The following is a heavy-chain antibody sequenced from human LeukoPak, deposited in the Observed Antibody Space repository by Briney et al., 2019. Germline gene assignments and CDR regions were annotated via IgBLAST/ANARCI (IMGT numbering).Heavy chain of an antibody. J-gene: IGHJ4*02. CDR1: GFTFTKFW. CDR3: AKDRSIGTYYTFDH. V-gene: IGHV3-23*01. Sequence: PGGSLRLSCEASGFTFTKFWMSWVRQAPGKGLEWVSSISASGVMTYYADSVKGRFTVSRDNSKNSLYLQMSSLTAADTAVYYCAKDRSIGTYYTFDHWGQGTLVTVSS. CDR2: ISASGVMT. D-gene: IGHD1-26*01.